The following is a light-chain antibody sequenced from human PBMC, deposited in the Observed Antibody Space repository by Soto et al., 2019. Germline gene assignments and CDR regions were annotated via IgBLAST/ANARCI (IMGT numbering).Light chain of an antibody. CDR2: ETK. Sequence: HSGLTQPSSVTVSPGQSMAISLNGTGNDVVTYNLVSWYQRHPGKAPKLLIYETKKRPSGIPSRFSGSKSGNTASLTISGLQAEDEAEYSCCSYAGSSTYVFGTGTKVNV. CDR1: GNDVVTYNL. CDR3: CSYAGSSTYV. V-gene: IGLV2-23*01. J-gene: IGLJ1*01.